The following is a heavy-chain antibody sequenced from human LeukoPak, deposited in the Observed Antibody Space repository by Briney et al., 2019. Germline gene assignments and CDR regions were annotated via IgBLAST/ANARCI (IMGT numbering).Heavy chain of an antibody. CDR2: INPNSGGT. CDR3: ARDPPDCSGGSCYSMDFDY. Sequence: ASVKVSCKASGYTFTSYYMHWVRQAPGQGLEWMGWINPNSGGTNYAQKFQGRVTMTRDTSISTAYMELSRLRSDDTAVYYCARDPPDCSGGSCYSMDFDYWGQGTLVTVSS. CDR1: GYTFTSYY. D-gene: IGHD2-15*01. V-gene: IGHV1-2*02. J-gene: IGHJ4*02.